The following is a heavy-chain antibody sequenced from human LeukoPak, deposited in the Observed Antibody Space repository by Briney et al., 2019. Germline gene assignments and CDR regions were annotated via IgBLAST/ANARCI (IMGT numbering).Heavy chain of an antibody. CDR1: GASVSSGGYY. V-gene: IGHV4-61*08. Sequence: PSETLCLTCTVSGASVSSGGYYWSWLRQPPGKGLEWIGYIYYSGSTNYNPSLKSRVTISVDTSKNQLTLKVSSVTAADTAVYYCARRGGSGRSFDYWGQGTLVTVSS. CDR2: IYYSGST. D-gene: IGHD3-10*01. CDR3: ARRGGSGRSFDY. J-gene: IGHJ4*02.